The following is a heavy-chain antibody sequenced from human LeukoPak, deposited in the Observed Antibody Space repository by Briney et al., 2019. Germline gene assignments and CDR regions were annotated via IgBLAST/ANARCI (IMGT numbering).Heavy chain of an antibody. Sequence: GGSLKISCKGSGYSFTSYWIGWVRQMPGKGLEWMGIIYPGDSDTRYSPSFQGQVTISADKSIGTAYLQWSSLKASDTAIYYCARQISSSWSDYWGQGTRVTVSS. CDR1: GYSFTSYW. CDR2: IYPGDSDT. J-gene: IGHJ4*02. V-gene: IGHV5-51*01. CDR3: ARQISSSWSDY. D-gene: IGHD6-13*01.